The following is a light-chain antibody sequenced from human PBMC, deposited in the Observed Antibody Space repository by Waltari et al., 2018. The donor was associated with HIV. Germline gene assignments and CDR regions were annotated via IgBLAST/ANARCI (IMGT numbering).Light chain of an antibody. CDR1: SSHIGRTT. V-gene: IGLV1-44*01. J-gene: IGLJ3*02. CDR2: GNN. Sequence: QSVLTQPPSTSGTPGQRVTLPCSGSSSHIGRTTVTWYQHLPGTAPKLLIYGNNQRPSGVPDRFSGSKSGTSASLAISGLQSEDEADYYCAAWDDSLNGLWVFGGGTKLTVL. CDR3: AAWDDSLNGLWV.